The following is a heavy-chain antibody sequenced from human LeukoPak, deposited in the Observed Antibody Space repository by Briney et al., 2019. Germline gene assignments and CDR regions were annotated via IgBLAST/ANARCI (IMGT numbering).Heavy chain of an antibody. Sequence: PGGSLRLSCAASGFTFSSYGMHWVRQAPGKGLEWVAFIRYDGSNKYYADSVKGRFTISRDNSKNTLYLQMNSLRAEDTAVYYCAKISDQQLANPLYYYYYMDVWGKGTTVTVSS. CDR3: AKISDQQLANPLYYYYYMDV. J-gene: IGHJ6*03. V-gene: IGHV3-30*02. D-gene: IGHD6-13*01. CDR1: GFTFSSYG. CDR2: IRYDGSNK.